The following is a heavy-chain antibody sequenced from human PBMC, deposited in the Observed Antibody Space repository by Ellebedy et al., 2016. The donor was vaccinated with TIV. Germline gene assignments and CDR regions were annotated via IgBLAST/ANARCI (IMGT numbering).Heavy chain of an antibody. Sequence: ASVKVSCKASGGTFSSYAISWVRQAPGQGLEWMGRIIPILGIANYAQKFQGRVTITADKSTSTAYMELSSLRSEDTAVYYCARGIIWFGEYVFDYWGQGTLVTVSS. V-gene: IGHV1-69*04. CDR1: GGTFSSYA. J-gene: IGHJ4*02. CDR3: ARGIIWFGEYVFDY. CDR2: IIPILGIA. D-gene: IGHD3-10*01.